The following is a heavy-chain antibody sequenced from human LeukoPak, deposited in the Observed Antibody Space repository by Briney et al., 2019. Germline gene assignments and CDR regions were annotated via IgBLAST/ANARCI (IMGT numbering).Heavy chain of an antibody. J-gene: IGHJ4*02. V-gene: IGHV4-59*08. CDR3: ARHSGSYYFDY. CDR1: GGSISSYY. Sequence: SETLSLTCTVSGGSISSYYWSWIRQPPGKGLEWIGHIYYSGSTNYNPSLKSRVTISVDTSKNQFSLKLSSVTAADTAVYYCARHSGSYYFDYWGQGTLVTVSS. D-gene: IGHD1-26*01. CDR2: IYYSGST.